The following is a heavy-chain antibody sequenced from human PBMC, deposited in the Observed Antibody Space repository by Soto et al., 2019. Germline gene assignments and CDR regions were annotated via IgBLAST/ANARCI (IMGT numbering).Heavy chain of an antibody. V-gene: IGHV6-1*01. J-gene: IGHJ5*01. CDR2: TYYRSNWYT. D-gene: IGHD2-8*01. CDR1: GDSVSTNSAT. Sequence: QIHLQQSGPGLVKPSQTLSLTCAISGDSVSTNSATWDWIRQSPSRGLEWLGRTYYRSNWYTDYAVAVKGRITISPDTSNNQLCLQLNSVTPDDTAVYYCARLIGNSWLVSWGQGTLVTVSS. CDR3: ARLIGNSWLVS.